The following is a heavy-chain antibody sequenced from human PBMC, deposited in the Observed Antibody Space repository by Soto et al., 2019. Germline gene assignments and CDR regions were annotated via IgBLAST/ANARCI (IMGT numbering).Heavy chain of an antibody. Sequence: GASVKVSCKASGYTFTGYYLHWVRQVPGQGLDWVGWINLNSGDTRYAQKFQGRVTMTRDTSITTVYMELNNLSPDDTAVYYCGRGRSGQLVVFYWGQGTPVTVSS. CDR2: INLNSGDT. D-gene: IGHD3-10*01. J-gene: IGHJ4*02. CDR3: GRGRSGQLVVFY. V-gene: IGHV1-2*02. CDR1: GYTFTGYY.